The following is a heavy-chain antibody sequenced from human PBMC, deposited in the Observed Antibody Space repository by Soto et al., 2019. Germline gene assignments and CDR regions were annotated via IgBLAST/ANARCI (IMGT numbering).Heavy chain of an antibody. CDR1: GGSISSSSYY. Sequence: SETLSVTCTVSGGSISSSSYYWGWIRQPPGKGLEWIGSIYYSGSTYYNPSLKSRVTISVDTSKNQLSLKLSSVTAADTAVYYCARQGYSYGYFYYYGMDVWGQGTTVT. D-gene: IGHD5-18*01. V-gene: IGHV4-39*01. CDR3: ARQGYSYGYFYYYGMDV. CDR2: IYYSGST. J-gene: IGHJ6*02.